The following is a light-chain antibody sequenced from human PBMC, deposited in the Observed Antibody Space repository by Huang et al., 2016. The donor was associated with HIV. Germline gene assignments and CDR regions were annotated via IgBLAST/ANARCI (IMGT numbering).Light chain of an antibody. V-gene: IGKV3-15*01. J-gene: IGKJ2*01. Sequence: ETVMTQSPPTLSVSPGERATLSCRASQSVGSNLAWYQQKRGQAPRRLIYDVSTRATGVPARFSGSGSGTEFTLTISSLQSEDVATYCCQQYKNWPPYTFGQGTNLEIK. CDR1: QSVGSN. CDR2: DVS. CDR3: QQYKNWPPYT.